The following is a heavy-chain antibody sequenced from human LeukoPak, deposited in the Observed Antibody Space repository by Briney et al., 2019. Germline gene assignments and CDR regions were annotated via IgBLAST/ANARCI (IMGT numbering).Heavy chain of an antibody. Sequence: GGSLRLSCVASGLAFSSYWMSWGRQAPGKGLEWVANIKQDGGEKNYVDSVKGRFTISRDNAKISLYQQMNSLRADDTAVYYCARGRGMDVWGQGTTVTVSS. CDR2: IKQDGGEK. J-gene: IGHJ6*02. CDR1: GLAFSSYW. V-gene: IGHV3-7*04. CDR3: ARGRGMDV.